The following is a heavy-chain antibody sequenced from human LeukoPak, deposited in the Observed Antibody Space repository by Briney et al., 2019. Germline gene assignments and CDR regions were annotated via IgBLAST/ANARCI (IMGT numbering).Heavy chain of an antibody. V-gene: IGHV3-23*01. D-gene: IGHD3-22*01. CDR1: GFTFTNYA. CDR3: AKDRTYYSDFSAYYFLPPLHQY. Sequence: PSGGSLRLSCVASGFTFTNYAMSWVRQAPGKGLEWVSGIFGSTDSTYYADSVKGRVTISRDNSRNTVFLQIHSLRAEDTAVYYCAKDRTYYSDFSAYYFLPPLHQYWGQGTLVTVSS. CDR2: IFGSTDST. J-gene: IGHJ4*02.